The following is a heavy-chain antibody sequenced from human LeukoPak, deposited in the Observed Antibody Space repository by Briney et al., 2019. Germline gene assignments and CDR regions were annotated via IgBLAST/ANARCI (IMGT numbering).Heavy chain of an antibody. Sequence: GSLRLSCAASGFTVSSDYMSWVRQAPGKGLEWVSVIYSGGSTYYADSVKGRFTISRDNSKNTLYLQMNSLRAEDTAVYYCAREDDILIDYWGQGTLVTVSS. CDR1: GFTVSSDY. J-gene: IGHJ4*02. V-gene: IGHV3-66*01. CDR3: AREDDILIDY. CDR2: IYSGGST. D-gene: IGHD3-9*01.